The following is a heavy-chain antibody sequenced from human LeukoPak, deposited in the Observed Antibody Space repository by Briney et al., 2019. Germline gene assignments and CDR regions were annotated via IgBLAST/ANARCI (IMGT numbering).Heavy chain of an antibody. V-gene: IGHV3-53*01. CDR1: GVTVSSNY. CDR3: ARDDNWNDGVGFDY. D-gene: IGHD1-1*01. CDR2: IFSDGST. J-gene: IGHJ4*02. Sequence: PGGSLRLSCAASGVTVSSNYMSWVRQAPGKGLEWVSVIFSDGSTYYANSVKGRFTISRDNSKSTLYLQMSSLRAEDTAVYYCARDDNWNDGVGFDYWGQGTLVTVSS.